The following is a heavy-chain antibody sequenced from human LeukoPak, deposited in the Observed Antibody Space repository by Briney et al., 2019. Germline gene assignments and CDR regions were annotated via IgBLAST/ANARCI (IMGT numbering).Heavy chain of an antibody. V-gene: IGHV3-74*01. CDR3: AKVYCSSASCYNYMDV. J-gene: IGHJ6*03. CDR1: GFPFSGYW. CDR2: IDDDGAGT. Sequence: GGSLRLSCAASGFPFSGYWMHWVRQAPGKGLVWVSRIDDDGAGTTYADSVKGRFTISRDNAKNSLYLQMNSLRAEDTALYYCAKVYCSSASCYNYMDVWGKGTTVTVSS. D-gene: IGHD2-2*02.